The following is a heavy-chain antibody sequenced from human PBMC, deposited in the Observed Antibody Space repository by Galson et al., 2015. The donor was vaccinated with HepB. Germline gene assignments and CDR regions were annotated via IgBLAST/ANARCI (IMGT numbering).Heavy chain of an antibody. CDR2: ITWNGGII. Sequence: SLRLSCAVSGFTFEDYAMHWVRQAPGKGLEWVSGITWNGGIIGYADSVKGRFTISRDNAKNSLYLQVNSLRAEDTAFYYCVKLARPGGDYTWFDPWGQGTLVTVSS. CDR1: GFTFEDYA. V-gene: IGHV3-9*01. D-gene: IGHD2-21*01. J-gene: IGHJ5*02. CDR3: VKLARPGGDYTWFDP.